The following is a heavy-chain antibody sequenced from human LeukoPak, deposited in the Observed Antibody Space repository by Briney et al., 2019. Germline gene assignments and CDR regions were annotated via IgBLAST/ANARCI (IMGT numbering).Heavy chain of an antibody. CDR3: ARVPQYYDILTGYYYFDY. CDR1: DDSITMYY. CDR2: IYYSGST. J-gene: IGHJ4*02. D-gene: IGHD3-9*01. Sequence: SETLSLTCTVSDDSITMYYWTWIRQPPGKGLEWIGYIYYSGSTNYNPSLKSRVTISVDTSKNQFSLKLSSVTAADTAVYYCARVPQYYDILTGYYYFDYWGQGTLVTVSS. V-gene: IGHV4-59*01.